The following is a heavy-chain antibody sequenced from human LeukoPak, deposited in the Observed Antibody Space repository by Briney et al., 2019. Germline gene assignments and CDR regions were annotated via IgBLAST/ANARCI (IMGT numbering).Heavy chain of an antibody. Sequence: PGGSLRLSCAASGFTFTYAWMTSVRQAPGKGLEGVGRIKSNPDGGTADYAAPVKGRFTISRDDSRNTLYLQMNNLEIDDTAVYFCSTAVNGSYFDWGQGTLVIVSS. CDR3: STAVNGSYFD. V-gene: IGHV3-15*01. CDR1: GFTFTYAW. J-gene: IGHJ1*01. CDR2: IKSNPDGGTA. D-gene: IGHD1-26*01.